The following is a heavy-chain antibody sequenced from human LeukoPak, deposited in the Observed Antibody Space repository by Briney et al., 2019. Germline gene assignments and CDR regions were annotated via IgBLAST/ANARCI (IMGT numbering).Heavy chain of an antibody. D-gene: IGHD3-10*01. CDR2: ISAYNGNT. J-gene: IGHJ4*02. CDR1: GYTFTGYY. CDR3: ARVFLRSGTMVRAEHPTYFDY. V-gene: IGHV1-18*04. Sequence: ASVKVSCKASGYTFTGYYINWVRQAPGQGLEWMGWISAYNGNTNYAQKLQGRVTMTTDTSTSTAYMELRSLRSDDTAVYYCARVFLRSGTMVRAEHPTYFDYWGQGTLVTVSS.